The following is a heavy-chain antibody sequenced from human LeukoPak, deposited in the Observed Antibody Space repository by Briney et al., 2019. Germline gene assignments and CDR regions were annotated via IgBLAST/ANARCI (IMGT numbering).Heavy chain of an antibody. CDR3: ARVVQSTDSSGFYLPEYFQH. D-gene: IGHD3-22*01. CDR1: GYSISSGYY. CDR2: IYHSGST. V-gene: IGHV4-38-2*02. J-gene: IGHJ1*01. Sequence: SETLSLTCTVSGYSISSGYYWGWIRPPPGKGLEWIGSIYHSGSTYYNPSLKSRVTISGDTSKNQFSLKLRSVTAADTAVYYCARVVQSTDSSGFYLPEYFQHWGQGTLVTVSS.